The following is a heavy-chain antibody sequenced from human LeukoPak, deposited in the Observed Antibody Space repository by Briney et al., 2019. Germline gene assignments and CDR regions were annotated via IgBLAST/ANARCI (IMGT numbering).Heavy chain of an antibody. CDR1: GGSISSSSYY. D-gene: IGHD3-10*01. J-gene: IGHJ4*02. Sequence: PSETLSLTCTVSGGSISSSSYYWGWIRQPPGKGLEWIGSIYYSGSTYYNPSLKSRVTISVDTSKNQFSLKLSSVTAADTAVYYCARGLYYGSGSWGQGTLVTVSS. V-gene: IGHV4-39*01. CDR2: IYYSGST. CDR3: ARGLYYGSGS.